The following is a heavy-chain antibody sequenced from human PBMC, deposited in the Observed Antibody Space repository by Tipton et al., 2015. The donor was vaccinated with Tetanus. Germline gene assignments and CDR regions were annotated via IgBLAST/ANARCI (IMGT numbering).Heavy chain of an antibody. V-gene: IGHV5-51*01. CDR1: GYRFTDYW. J-gene: IGHJ4*02. Sequence: QLVQSGAEVKKPGESLKISCKGSGYRFTDYWIGWVRQMSGEGLEWMGIIHPADSDTRYSPSFQGQVTISADKSVNTAYLQWGSLKASDTAMYYCARHSPSLVPDNNWGQGTLVTVAS. CDR2: IHPADSDT. CDR3: ARHSPSLVPDNN. D-gene: IGHD1-14*01.